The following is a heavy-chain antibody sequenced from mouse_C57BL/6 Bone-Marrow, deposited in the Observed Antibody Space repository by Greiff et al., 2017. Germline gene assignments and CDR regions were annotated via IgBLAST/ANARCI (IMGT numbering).Heavy chain of an antibody. V-gene: IGHV14-4*01. CDR3: TTYVITTVH. Sequence: EVQLQQSGAELVRPGASVKLSCTASGFNIKDDYMHWVKQRPEQGLEWIGWIDPENGDTEYASKFQGKATITADTSSNTPYLQLSSLTSEDTAVYSCTTYVITTVHWGQGTTLTVTA. CDR1: GFNIKDDY. CDR2: IDPENGDT. J-gene: IGHJ2*01. D-gene: IGHD1-1*01.